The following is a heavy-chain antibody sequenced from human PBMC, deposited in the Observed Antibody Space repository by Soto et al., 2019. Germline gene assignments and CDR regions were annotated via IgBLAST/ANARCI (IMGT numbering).Heavy chain of an antibody. V-gene: IGHV3-23*01. CDR2: ISGSGGST. J-gene: IGHJ4*02. Sequence: GGSLRLSCAASGFTFSSYAMSWVRQPPGKGLEWVSAISGSGGSTYYAHSVKGRFTISRDNSKNTLYLQMNSLRAEDTAIYYCAKEGAKDFDHWGQGTLVTVSS. CDR3: AKEGAKDFDH. CDR1: GFTFSSYA.